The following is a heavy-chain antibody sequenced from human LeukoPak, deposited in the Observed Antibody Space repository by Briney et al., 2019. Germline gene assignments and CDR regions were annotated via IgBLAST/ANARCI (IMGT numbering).Heavy chain of an antibody. CDR2: ISSSSSYI. D-gene: IGHD6-13*01. V-gene: IGHV3-21*01. CDR3: ARGRAAAGTPFQH. J-gene: IGHJ1*01. Sequence: ASVKVSCKVSGYTLTELSMNWVRQAPGKGLEWVSSISSSSSYIYYADSVKGRFTISRDNAKNSLYLQMNSLRAEDTAVYYCARGRAAAGTPFQHWGQGTLVTVSS. CDR1: GYTLTELS.